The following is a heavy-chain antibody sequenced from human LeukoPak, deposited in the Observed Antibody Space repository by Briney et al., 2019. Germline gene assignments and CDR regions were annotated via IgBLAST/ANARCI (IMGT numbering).Heavy chain of an antibody. CDR3: ARVDSATKLAFDI. Sequence: PGGSLRLSCASSGFTVSSNYMSWVRQAPGKGLEWVSVIYSGGSTYYADSVKGRFTISRDNSKNTLYLQMNSLRAEDTAVYYCARVDSATKLAFDIWGKGTMVTVSS. CDR2: IYSGGST. V-gene: IGHV3-53*01. CDR1: GFTVSSNY. J-gene: IGHJ3*02. D-gene: IGHD3-10*01.